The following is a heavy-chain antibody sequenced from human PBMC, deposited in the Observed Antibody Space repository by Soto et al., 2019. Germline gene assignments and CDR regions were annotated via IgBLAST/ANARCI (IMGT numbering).Heavy chain of an antibody. CDR3: ARRVAQRDAFDM. J-gene: IGHJ3*02. CDR1: GFTFSSYG. V-gene: IGHV3-33*01. CDR2: IWSDGSDK. Sequence: QVQLVESGGGVVQPGRSLRLSCAASGFTFSSYGMHWVRQAPGKGLEWVAVIWSDGSDKYYADSVKGRFTISRDNSKNALYLQMNRLRAEDTAVYYCARRVAQRDAFDMWGQGTVVTVSS. D-gene: IGHD2-15*01.